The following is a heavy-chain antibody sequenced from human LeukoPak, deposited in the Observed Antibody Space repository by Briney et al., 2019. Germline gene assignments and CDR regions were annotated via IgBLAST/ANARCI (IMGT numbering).Heavy chain of an antibody. V-gene: IGHV3-74*01. J-gene: IGHJ6*02. CDR1: GFDFSSYW. CDR2: ISNDGSRT. Sequence: GGSLRLSCAASGFDFSSYWMHWVRQAPGKGLVWVSRISNDGSRTNYADSVTGRFTISRDNSKNTLYLQMNSLRAEDTAVYYCARVAPCGGSCLDGMDVWGQGTTVTVSS. D-gene: IGHD2-15*01. CDR3: ARVAPCGGSCLDGMDV.